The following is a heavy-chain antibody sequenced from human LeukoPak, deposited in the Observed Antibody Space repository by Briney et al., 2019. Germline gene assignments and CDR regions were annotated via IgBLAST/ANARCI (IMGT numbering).Heavy chain of an antibody. Sequence: GGSLRLSCAASGFTFSNAWMSWVRQAPGKGLEWVGRIKSKTDGGTTDYAAPVKGRFTISRDDSKNTLYLQMNSLKTEDTAVYYCARGSCSSTSCYRIGAFDIWGQGTMATVSS. CDR3: ARGSCSSTSCYRIGAFDI. J-gene: IGHJ3*02. CDR1: GFTFSNAW. V-gene: IGHV3-15*01. D-gene: IGHD2-2*01. CDR2: IKSKTDGGTT.